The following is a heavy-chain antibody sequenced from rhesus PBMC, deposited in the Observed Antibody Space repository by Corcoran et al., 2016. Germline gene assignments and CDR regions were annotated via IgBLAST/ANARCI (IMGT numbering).Heavy chain of an antibody. CDR3: TTGGYNIWTGYFDS. CDR1: GFTFSNVC. CDR2: IKSKPTGGPA. D-gene: IGHD3-3*01. J-gene: IGHJ4*01. Sequence: EVQLVESGGGLVQPGGSLRLSCVASGFTFSNVCMNWVRQAPGQGLEWVASIKSKPTGGPADYAPSVKGRFTISRDDSKNTLYLQMNSLKTEDTAVYYCTTGGYNIWTGYFDSWGQGVLVTVSS. V-gene: IGHV3-30*01.